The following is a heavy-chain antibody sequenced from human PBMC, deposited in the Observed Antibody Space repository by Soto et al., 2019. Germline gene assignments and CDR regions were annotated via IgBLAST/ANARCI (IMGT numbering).Heavy chain of an antibody. CDR3: ARPIAAADPTPGY. V-gene: IGHV3-7*01. D-gene: IGHD6-13*01. CDR1: GFTFSSYW. Sequence: PGGSLRLSCAASGFTFSSYWMSWVRQAPGKGLEWVANIKQDGSEKYYVDSVKGRFTISRDNAKNSLYLQMNSLRAEDTAVYYCARPIAAADPTPGYWGQGTLVTVSS. CDR2: IKQDGSEK. J-gene: IGHJ4*02.